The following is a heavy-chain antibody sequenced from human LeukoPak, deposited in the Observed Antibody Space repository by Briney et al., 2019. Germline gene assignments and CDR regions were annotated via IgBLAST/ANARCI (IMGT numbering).Heavy chain of an antibody. CDR2: ISGSGGST. D-gene: IGHD6-13*01. CDR1: GFTFSSYA. J-gene: IGHJ4*02. V-gene: IGHV3-23*01. CDR3: AKVGGLIAAAGTGGAFDY. Sequence: GRSLRLSCAASGFTFSSYAMSWVRQAPGKGLEWVSAISGSGGSTYYADSVKGRFTISRDNSKNTLYLQMNSLRAEDTAVYYCAKVGGLIAAAGTGGAFDYWGQGTLVTVSS.